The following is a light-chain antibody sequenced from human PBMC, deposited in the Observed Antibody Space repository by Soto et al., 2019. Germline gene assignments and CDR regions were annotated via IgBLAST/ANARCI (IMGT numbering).Light chain of an antibody. V-gene: IGLV1-40*01. J-gene: IGLJ3*02. CDR1: SSNIGAGYD. Sequence: QSVLTQPPSVSGAPGQRVTISCTGGSSNIGAGYDVHWYQQLPRTAPKLLISDNNNRPSGVPDRFSGSKSGTSASLAITGLQAKDEADYYCQSYDSSLSASVFGGGTKLTVL. CDR2: DNN. CDR3: QSYDSSLSASV.